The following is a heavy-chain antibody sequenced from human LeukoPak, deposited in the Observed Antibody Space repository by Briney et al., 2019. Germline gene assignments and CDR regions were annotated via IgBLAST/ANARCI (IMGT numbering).Heavy chain of an antibody. J-gene: IGHJ4*02. Sequence: GGSLRLSCAASGFPFSSHSMNWVRQAPGKGLEWVAAIWYDGSIQYYADSVKGRFTISRDNSKNTLYLQMDSLRAEDTAVYYCARAGYCSGGSCYGSDYWGQGTLVSVSS. CDR2: IWYDGSIQ. D-gene: IGHD2-15*01. V-gene: IGHV3-33*08. CDR1: GFPFSSHS. CDR3: ARAGYCSGGSCYGSDY.